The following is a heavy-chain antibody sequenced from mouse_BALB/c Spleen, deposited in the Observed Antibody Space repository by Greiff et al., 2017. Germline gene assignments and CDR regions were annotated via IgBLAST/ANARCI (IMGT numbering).Heavy chain of an antibody. CDR1: GFTFSDFY. CDR3: ARDDGYSWFAY. V-gene: IGHV7-1*02. D-gene: IGHD2-3*01. J-gene: IGHJ3*01. CDR2: SRNKANDYTT. Sequence: EVKPVESGGGLVQPGGSLRLSCATSGFTFSDFYMEWVRQPPGKRLEWIAASRNKANDYTTEYSASVKGRFIVSRDTSQSILYLQMNALRAEDTAIYYCARDDGYSWFAYWGQGTLVTVSA.